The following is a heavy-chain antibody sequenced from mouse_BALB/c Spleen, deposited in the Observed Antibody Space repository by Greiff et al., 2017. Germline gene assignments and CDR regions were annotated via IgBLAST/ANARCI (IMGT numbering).Heavy chain of an antibody. Sequence: EVKLVESGGGLVKPGGSLKLSCAASGFTFSSYAMSWVRQTPEKRLEWVATISSGGSYTYYPDSVKGRFTISRDNAKNTLYLQMSSLRSEDTAMYYCARQGLRPYFDYWGQGATLTVSS. J-gene: IGHJ2*01. V-gene: IGHV5-9-3*01. CDR1: GFTFSSYA. CDR3: ARQGLRPYFDY. CDR2: ISSGGSYT. D-gene: IGHD1-2*01.